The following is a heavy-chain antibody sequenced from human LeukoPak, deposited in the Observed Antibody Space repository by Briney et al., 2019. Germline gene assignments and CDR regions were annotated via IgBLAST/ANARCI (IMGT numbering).Heavy chain of an antibody. CDR3: ARGSMVRGVPLDY. J-gene: IGHJ4*02. CDR2: INHSGST. V-gene: IGHV4-34*01. Sequence: SETLSLTCAVYGGSFSGYYWSWIRQPPGKGLEWIGEINHSGSTNYNPSLKSRVTISVDTSKNQFSLKLSSVTAADTAVYYCARGSMVRGVPLDYWGQGTLVTVSS. D-gene: IGHD3-10*01. CDR1: GGSFSGYY.